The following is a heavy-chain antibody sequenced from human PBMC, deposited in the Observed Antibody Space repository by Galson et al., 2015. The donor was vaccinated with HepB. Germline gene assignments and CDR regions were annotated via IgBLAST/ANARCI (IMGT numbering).Heavy chain of an antibody. V-gene: IGHV1-8*01. CDR1: GYTFTSYD. Sequence: SVKVSCKASGYTFTSYDINWVRQATGQGLEWMGWMNPNSGNTGYAQKFQGRVTMTRNTSISTAYMELSSLRSEDTAVYYCARGTHYYGSGSPTSRIDPWGQGTLVTVSS. CDR2: MNPNSGNT. CDR3: ARGTHYYGSGSPTSRIDP. D-gene: IGHD3-10*01. J-gene: IGHJ5*02.